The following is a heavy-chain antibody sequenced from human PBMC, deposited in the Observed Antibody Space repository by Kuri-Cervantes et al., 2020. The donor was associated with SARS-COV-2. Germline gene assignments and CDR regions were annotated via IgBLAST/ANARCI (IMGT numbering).Heavy chain of an antibody. D-gene: IGHD1-26*01. J-gene: IGHJ6*02. V-gene: IGHV3-23*01. CDR2: ISGSGGST. CDR1: GGSISSSSYY. Sequence: ETLSLTCTVSGGSISSSSYYWGWIRQPPGKGLEWVSAISGSGGSTYYADSVKGRFTISRDNSKNTLYLQMNSLRAEDTAVYYCARDSAQLLPEWELPSHYYYGMDVWGQGTTVTVSS. CDR3: ARDSAQLLPEWELPSHYYYGMDV.